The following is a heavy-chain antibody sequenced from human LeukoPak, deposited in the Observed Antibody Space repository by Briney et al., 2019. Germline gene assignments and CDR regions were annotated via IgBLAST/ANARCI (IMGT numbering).Heavy chain of an antibody. V-gene: IGHV3-30*02. CDR1: GFTFSSYG. J-gene: IGHJ4*02. CDR3: AKSGWDSSGYYLYYFDY. Sequence: GGSLRLSCAASGFTFSSYGMHWVRQAPGKGLEWVAFIRYDGSNKYYADSVKGRFTISRDNSKNTLYLQMNSLRAEDTAVYYCAKSGWDSSGYYLYYFDYWGQGTLVTVSS. CDR2: IRYDGSNK. D-gene: IGHD3-22*01.